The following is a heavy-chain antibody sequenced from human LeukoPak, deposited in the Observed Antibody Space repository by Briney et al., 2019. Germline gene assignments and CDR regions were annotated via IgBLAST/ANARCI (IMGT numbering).Heavy chain of an antibody. J-gene: IGHJ4*02. CDR2: ISSDGSNK. CDR1: GFTFSNYA. Sequence: PGGSLRLSCAASGFTFSNYAMHWVRQAPGKGLEWVAVISSDGSNKYYADSVKGRFTISRDNSKNTLYLQMNSRRAEDTAVYYCFFPGVTGKVYWGQGTLVTVSS. CDR3: FFPGVTGKVY. D-gene: IGHD1-20*01. V-gene: IGHV3-30-3*01.